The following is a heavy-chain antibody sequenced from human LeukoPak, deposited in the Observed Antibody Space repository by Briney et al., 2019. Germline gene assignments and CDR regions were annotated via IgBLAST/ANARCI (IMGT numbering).Heavy chain of an antibody. CDR3: ARGAYYYDKSLFGY. D-gene: IGHD3-22*01. Sequence: GSSVKVSCKASGYTFTSYAMHWVRQAPGQRLEWMGWINAGNGNTKYSQKFQGRVTITRDTSASTAYMELSSLRSEDTAVYYCARGAYYYDKSLFGYWGQGTLVTVSS. CDR2: INAGNGNT. CDR1: GYTFTSYA. J-gene: IGHJ4*02. V-gene: IGHV1-3*01.